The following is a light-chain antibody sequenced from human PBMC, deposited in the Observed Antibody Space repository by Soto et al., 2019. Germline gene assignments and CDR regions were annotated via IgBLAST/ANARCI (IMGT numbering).Light chain of an antibody. Sequence: QLVLTQPPSASGTPGQRVTISCSGSSSNIGSNYVYWYQQFPGTAPKLLIYRNNQRPSGVPDRFSGSKSGTSASLAISGLRSEDEADYYCAAWDDSLSGVVFGGGTKLAV. CDR1: SSNIGSNY. CDR3: AAWDDSLSGVV. V-gene: IGLV1-47*01. CDR2: RNN. J-gene: IGLJ2*01.